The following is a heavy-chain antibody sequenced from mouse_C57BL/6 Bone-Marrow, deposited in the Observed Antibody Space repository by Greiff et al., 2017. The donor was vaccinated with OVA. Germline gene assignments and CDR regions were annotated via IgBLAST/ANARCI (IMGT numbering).Heavy chain of an antibody. CDR2: IYPRSGNT. CDR1: GYTFTSYG. Sequence: VQLQQSGAELARPGASVKLSCKASGYTFTSYGISWVKQRTGQGLEWIGEIYPRSGNTYYNEKFKGKATLTADKSSSTAYMELRSLTSEDSAVYFCARKGQRGYFDVWGTGTTVTVSS. CDR3: ARKGQRGYFDV. J-gene: IGHJ1*03. V-gene: IGHV1-81*01.